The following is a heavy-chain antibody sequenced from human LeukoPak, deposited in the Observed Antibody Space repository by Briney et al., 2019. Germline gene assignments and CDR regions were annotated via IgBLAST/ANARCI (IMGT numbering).Heavy chain of an antibody. CDR1: GFTISSHA. CDR2: IKSKTDGGTT. V-gene: IGHV3-15*01. D-gene: IGHD3-3*01. Sequence: GGSLRLSCAASGFTISSHAMHWVRQAPGKGLEWVGRIKSKTDGGTTDYAAPVKGRFTISRDDSKNTLYLQMNSLKTEDTAVYYCTTLLYDFWSGYYKTYFDYWGQGTLVTVSS. J-gene: IGHJ4*02. CDR3: TTLLYDFWSGYYKTYFDY.